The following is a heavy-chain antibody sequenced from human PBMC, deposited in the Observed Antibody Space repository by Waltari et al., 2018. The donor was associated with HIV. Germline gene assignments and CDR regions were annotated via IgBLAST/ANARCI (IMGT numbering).Heavy chain of an antibody. CDR2: INPDGTDT. CDR1: GFTFPTSW. D-gene: IGHD2-15*01. V-gene: IGHV3-74*01. J-gene: IGHJ6*02. CDR3: ARGKDCGGGTCDGYHYYGMDV. Sequence: EVQLVESGGGLVQPGGSLRLSCAASGFTFPTSWVHWVRQAQGKGLVWGSRINPDGTDTRYADSVKGRFTISRDNAKNTVYLQVNSLRGEDTSVYYCARGKDCGGGTCDGYHYYGMDVWGQGTTVTVSS.